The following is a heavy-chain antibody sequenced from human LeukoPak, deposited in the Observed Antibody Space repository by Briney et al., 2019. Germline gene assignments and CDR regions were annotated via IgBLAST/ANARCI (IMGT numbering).Heavy chain of an antibody. J-gene: IGHJ4*02. Sequence: PSETLSLTCAVSGGSFSGFYWSWIRQSPGKGLEWIGEYNHFGSTNYNPSLSNRVTISVDTSKNQFSLTLTSVTAADTAVYFCAGDYGSDNSWGRGTLVTVSS. CDR3: AGDYGSDNS. V-gene: IGHV4-34*01. D-gene: IGHD4-17*01. CDR2: YNHFGST. CDR1: GGSFSGFY.